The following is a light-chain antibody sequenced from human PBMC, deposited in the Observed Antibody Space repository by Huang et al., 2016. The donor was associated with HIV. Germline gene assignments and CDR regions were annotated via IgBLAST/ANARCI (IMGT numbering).Light chain of an antibody. CDR2: WAS. Sequence: DIVMTQSPDSLPVSLGARATINCKSSQSLFYSTDNNNYLSWYQQKPVKPPKLLINWASTRESGVPDRFSGSGSGTDFTLTISSLQAEDVAVYYCQQFYSSPPTFGGGTRVEIK. CDR3: QQFYSSPPT. J-gene: IGKJ4*01. V-gene: IGKV4-1*01. CDR1: QSLFYSTDNNNY.